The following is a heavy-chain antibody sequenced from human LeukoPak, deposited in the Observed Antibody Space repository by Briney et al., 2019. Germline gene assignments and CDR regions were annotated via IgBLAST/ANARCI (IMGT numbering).Heavy chain of an antibody. J-gene: IGHJ5*02. V-gene: IGHV4-4*07. CDR1: GGSIHSY. CDR3: ARGSTRAFDP. Sequence: SETLSLTCTVSGGSIHSYWSWIRQPAGKGLEWIGRIYTSGSTNYNPSLKSRVTMSVDTSKNQFSLKLSSVTAADTAVYYCARGSTRAFDPWGQGTLVTVSS. D-gene: IGHD6-13*01. CDR2: IYTSGST.